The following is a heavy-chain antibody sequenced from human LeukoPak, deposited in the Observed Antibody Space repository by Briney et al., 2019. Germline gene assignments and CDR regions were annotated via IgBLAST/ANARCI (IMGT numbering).Heavy chain of an antibody. Sequence: SETLSLTCAVSGGSIISYYWSWIRQPPGKGLEWIGYIYYSGSTTYNPSLKSRVTISVDTSKNQFSLKLSSVTAADTAVYYCARQYDFWSGLFDYWGQGTLVTVSS. J-gene: IGHJ4*02. D-gene: IGHD3-3*01. V-gene: IGHV4-59*01. CDR3: ARQYDFWSGLFDY. CDR1: GGSIISYY. CDR2: IYYSGST.